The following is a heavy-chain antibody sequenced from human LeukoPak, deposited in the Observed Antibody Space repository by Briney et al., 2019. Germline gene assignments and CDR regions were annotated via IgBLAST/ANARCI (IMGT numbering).Heavy chain of an antibody. CDR1: GYTFTSYD. V-gene: IGHV1-8*01. J-gene: IGHJ4*02. Sequence: ASVKVSCKASGYTFTSYDINWVRQATGQGLEWMGWMNPNSGNTGYAQKFQGRVTMTRNTSISTAYMELRSLRSDDTAVYYCARFPPGDHHDYWGQGTLVTVSS. D-gene: IGHD2-21*02. CDR2: MNPNSGNT. CDR3: ARFPPGDHHDY.